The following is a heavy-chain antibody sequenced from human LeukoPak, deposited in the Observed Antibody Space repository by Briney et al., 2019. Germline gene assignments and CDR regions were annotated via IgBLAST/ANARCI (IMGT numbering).Heavy chain of an antibody. V-gene: IGHV3-11*01. CDR3: ARERSFYGANLAVDY. CDR1: GFTFSDYY. CDR2: ISLSGSTI. Sequence: TGGSLGLSCAASGFTFSDYYMSWIRQAPGKGLEWVSYISLSGSTIHYTDSVKGRFTISRDNARDSLFLQMNSLRAEDTAVYYCARERSFYGANLAVDYWGQGTLVTVSS. J-gene: IGHJ4*02. D-gene: IGHD4/OR15-4a*01.